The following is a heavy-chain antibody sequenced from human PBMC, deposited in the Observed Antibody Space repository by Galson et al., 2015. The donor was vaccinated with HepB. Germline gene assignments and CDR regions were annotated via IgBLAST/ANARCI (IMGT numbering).Heavy chain of an antibody. V-gene: IGHV3-30*04. CDR2: ISFDGSNK. D-gene: IGHD3-22*01. Sequence: SLRLSCAASGFTFSSYAMHWVRQAPGKGLEWVAVISFDGSNKYYADSVKGRFTISRDNSKNTLYLQMNSLRAEDTAVYYCAHEPITGGYYYDMSLLFDYWVPGTLVTVSS. CDR1: GFTFSSYA. CDR3: AHEPITGGYYYDMSLLFDY. J-gene: IGHJ4*02.